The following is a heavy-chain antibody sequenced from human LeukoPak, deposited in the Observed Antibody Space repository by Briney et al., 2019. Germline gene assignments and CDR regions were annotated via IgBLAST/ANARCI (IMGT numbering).Heavy chain of an antibody. CDR1: GFTFSSYG. CDR2: ISYDGSNK. CDR3: ARVGGYDLYYYYYGMDV. D-gene: IGHD5-12*01. V-gene: IGHV3-30*03. J-gene: IGHJ6*02. Sequence: GRSLTLSCAASGFTFSSYGMHWVRQAPGKGMEWVAVISYDGSNKYYADSVKGRFTISRDNSKNTLYLQMNSLRAEDTAVYYCARVGGYDLYYYYYGMDVWGQGTTVTVSS.